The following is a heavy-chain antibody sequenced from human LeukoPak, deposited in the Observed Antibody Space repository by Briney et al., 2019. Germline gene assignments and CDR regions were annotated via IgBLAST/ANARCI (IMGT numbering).Heavy chain of an antibody. CDR1: GFTSNTYA. D-gene: IGHD3-16*02. J-gene: IGHJ4*02. Sequence: AGGSLRLSCAASGFTSNTYAMSWVRQAPGKGLEWVSLIIGSGNSIHYADSVKGRFTISRDNFKNTVFLQLNSLRPEDTAVYYCAKHGDNVWGSFRFGLDYWGQGTLVTVSS. CDR2: IIGSGNSI. V-gene: IGHV3-23*01. CDR3: AKHGDNVWGSFRFGLDY.